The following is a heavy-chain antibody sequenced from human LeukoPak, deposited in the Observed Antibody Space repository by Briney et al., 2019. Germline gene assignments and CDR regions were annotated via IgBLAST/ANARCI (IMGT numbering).Heavy chain of an antibody. CDR1: GGSINNGGYY. CDR3: ARDKRAGYVFDY. D-gene: IGHD5-24*01. Sequence: SQTLSLTCTVSGGSINNGGYYWSWIRQHPGKGLEWIGYIYYSGSSYYNPSLRSRVTISVDTSKNHFSLKLSSVTAADTAVYYCARDKRAGYVFDYWGQGTLVTVSS. CDR2: IYYSGSS. J-gene: IGHJ4*02. V-gene: IGHV4-31*03.